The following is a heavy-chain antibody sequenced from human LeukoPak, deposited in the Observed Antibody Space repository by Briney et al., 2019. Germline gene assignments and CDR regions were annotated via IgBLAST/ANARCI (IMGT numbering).Heavy chain of an antibody. CDR2: ISSSGSTI. D-gene: IGHD6-13*01. J-gene: IGHJ4*02. CDR3: ARAMPYPGIAAAGPGGFDY. V-gene: IGHV3-48*03. CDR1: GFTFSSYE. Sequence: GGSLRLSCAASGFTFSSYEMTWVRQAPGKGLEWVSFISSSGSTIYYADSVKGRFTISRDNAKNSLYLQMNSLRTEDTAVYYGARAMPYPGIAAAGPGGFDYWGRGNRIMVSS.